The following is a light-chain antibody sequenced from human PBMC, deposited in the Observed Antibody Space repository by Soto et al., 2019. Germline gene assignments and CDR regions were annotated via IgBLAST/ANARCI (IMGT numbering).Light chain of an antibody. CDR3: QQRSNWPIT. CDR2: GAS. J-gene: IGKJ5*01. V-gene: IGKV3-11*01. CDR1: QSVSSN. Sequence: DILLTQSPATLSVSPGEGAPLSCRASQSVSSNLAWYQQKPGQAPRLLIYGASTRATGIPARFSGSGSGTDFTLTISSLEPEDFAVYYCQQRSNWPITFGQGTRLEIK.